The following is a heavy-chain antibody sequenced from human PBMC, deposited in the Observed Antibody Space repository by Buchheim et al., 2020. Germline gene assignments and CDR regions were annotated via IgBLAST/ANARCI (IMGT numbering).Heavy chain of an antibody. CDR1: GFTFSSYS. CDR2: ISSSSGTI. CDR3: ARAPRLRRDYYGMDV. D-gene: IGHD4-17*01. J-gene: IGHJ6*02. Sequence: EVQLVESGGGSVQPGGSLRLSCAASGFTFSSYSMNWVRQAPGKGLEWVSYISSSSGTIYYADSVKGRFTISRDNAKNSLYLQMNSLRAEDTAVYYCARAPRLRRDYYGMDVWGQGTT. V-gene: IGHV3-48*01.